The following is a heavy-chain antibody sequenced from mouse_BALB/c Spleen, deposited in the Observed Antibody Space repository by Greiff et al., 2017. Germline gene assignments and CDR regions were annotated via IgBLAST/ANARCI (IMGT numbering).Heavy chain of an antibody. CDR1: GFTFSSYG. V-gene: IGHV5-6-3*01. CDR3: ARDMDGNSYYAMDY. D-gene: IGHD2-1*01. CDR2: INSNGGST. J-gene: IGHJ4*01. Sequence: EVHLVESGGGLVQPGGSLKLSCAASGFTFSSYGMSWVRQTPDKRLELVATINSNGGSTYYPDSVKGRFTISRDNAKNTLYLQMSSLKSEDTAMYYCARDMDGNSYYAMDYWGQGTSVTVSS.